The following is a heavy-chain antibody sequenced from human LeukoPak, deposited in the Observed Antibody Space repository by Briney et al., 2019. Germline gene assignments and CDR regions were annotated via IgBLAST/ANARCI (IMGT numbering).Heavy chain of an antibody. V-gene: IGHV1-69*05. Sequence: ASVKVSCKASGGTFSSYAISWVRQAPGQGLEWMGGIIPIFGTANYAQKFQGRVTITTDESTSTAYMELSSLRSEDTAVYYCAKGPRGYYPYYFDYWGQGTLVTVSS. D-gene: IGHD3-22*01. J-gene: IGHJ4*02. CDR3: AKGPRGYYPYYFDY. CDR2: IIPIFGTA. CDR1: GGTFSSYA.